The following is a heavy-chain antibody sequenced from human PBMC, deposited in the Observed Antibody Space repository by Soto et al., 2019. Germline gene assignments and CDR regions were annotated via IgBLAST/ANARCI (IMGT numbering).Heavy chain of an antibody. Sequence: ASVKVSCKASGYTFTGYYMHCVRQAPGQGLEWMGWINPNSGGTNYAQKFQGWVTMTRDTSISTAYMELSRLRSDDTAVYYCARGYSSSSEDHYYYYYGMDVWGQGTTVTVSS. J-gene: IGHJ6*02. CDR1: GYTFTGYY. CDR3: ARGYSSSSEDHYYYYYGMDV. V-gene: IGHV1-2*04. D-gene: IGHD6-6*01. CDR2: INPNSGGT.